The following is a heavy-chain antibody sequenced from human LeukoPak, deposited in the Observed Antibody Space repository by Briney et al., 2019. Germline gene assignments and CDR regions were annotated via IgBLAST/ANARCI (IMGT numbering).Heavy chain of an antibody. CDR1: GFTFSSYW. J-gene: IGHJ6*03. CDR3: ATSAADDYYYYYYMDV. V-gene: IGHV3-7*01. CDR2: IKQDGSEK. Sequence: QPGRSLRLSCAASGFTFSSYWMSWVRQAPGKGLEWVANIKQDGSEKYYVDSVKGRFTISRDNAKNSLYLQMNSLRAEDTAVYYCATSAADDYYYYYYMDVWGKGTTVTVSS. D-gene: IGHD6-13*01.